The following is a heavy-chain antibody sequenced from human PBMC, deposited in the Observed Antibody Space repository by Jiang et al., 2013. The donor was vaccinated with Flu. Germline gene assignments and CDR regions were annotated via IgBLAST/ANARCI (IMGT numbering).Heavy chain of an antibody. CDR1: GGTFSKYT. D-gene: IGHD3-22*01. J-gene: IGHJ3*02. CDR3: ARDYYDSSGSPGGAFDI. V-gene: IGHV1-69*04. Sequence: SGAEVKKPGSSVKVSCKASGGTFSKYTFSWVRQAPGQGLEWMGRIIPILDVANYAQKFRDTVTITADNSASTAYMELSALRSEDTAVYYCARDYYDSSGSPGGAFDIWGQGTMVTVST. CDR2: IIPILDVA.